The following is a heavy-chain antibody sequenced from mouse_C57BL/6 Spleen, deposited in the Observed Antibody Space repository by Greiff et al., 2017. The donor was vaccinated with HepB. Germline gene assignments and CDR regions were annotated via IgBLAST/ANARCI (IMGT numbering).Heavy chain of an antibody. V-gene: IGHV1-80*01. J-gene: IGHJ1*03. CDR1: GYAFSSYW. CDR2: IYPGDGDT. CDR3: ARERAGDWYFDV. Sequence: QVQLQQSGAELVKPGASVKISCKASGYAFSSYWMNWVKQRPGKGLEWIGQIYPGDGDTNYNGKFKGKATLTADKSSSTAYMHLSSLTSEDSAVYFCARERAGDWYFDVWGTGTTVTVSS.